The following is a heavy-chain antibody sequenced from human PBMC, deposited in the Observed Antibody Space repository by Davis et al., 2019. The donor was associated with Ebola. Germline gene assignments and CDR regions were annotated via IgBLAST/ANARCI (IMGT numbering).Heavy chain of an antibody. Sequence: SVKVSCKASGFTFTSSAVQWVRQARGQRLEWIGWIVVGSGNTNYAQKFQERVTITRDMSTSTAYMELSSLRSEDTAVYYCARDPYPRGYYYYGMDVWGQGTTVTVSS. CDR3: ARDPYPRGYYYYGMDV. CDR1: GFTFTSSA. J-gene: IGHJ6*02. CDR2: IVVGSGNT. V-gene: IGHV1-58*01.